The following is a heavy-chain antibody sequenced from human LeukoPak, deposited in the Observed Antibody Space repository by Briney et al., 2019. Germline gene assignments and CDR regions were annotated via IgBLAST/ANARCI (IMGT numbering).Heavy chain of an antibody. D-gene: IGHD1-1*01. J-gene: IGHJ4*02. V-gene: IGHV3-30*03. CDR1: GLTFSDYG. CDR2: ISYDATNK. Sequence: GGSLRLSCAASGLTFSDYGIHWVRQAPGKGLEWVAAISYDATNKYYGDSVKGRFTISRDNSKNTLYLQTNSLGAEDTAVYYCATGRNRYDRQGQDPLHKYWGQGTLVTVSS. CDR3: ATGRNRYDRQGQDPLHKY.